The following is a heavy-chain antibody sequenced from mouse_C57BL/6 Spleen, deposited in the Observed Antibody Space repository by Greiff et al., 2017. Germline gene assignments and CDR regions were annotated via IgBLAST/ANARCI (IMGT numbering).Heavy chain of an antibody. CDR3: ARGDYDYYFDY. V-gene: IGHV5-4*03. CDR1: GFTFSSYA. J-gene: IGHJ2*01. D-gene: IGHD2-4*01. Sequence: EVMLVESGGGLVKPGGSLKLSCAASGFTFSSYAMSWVRQTPEKRLEWVATISDGGSYTNYPDNVKGRFTISRDNAKNNLYLQMSHLKSEDTAMYYCARGDYDYYFDYWGQGTTLTVSS. CDR2: ISDGGSYT.